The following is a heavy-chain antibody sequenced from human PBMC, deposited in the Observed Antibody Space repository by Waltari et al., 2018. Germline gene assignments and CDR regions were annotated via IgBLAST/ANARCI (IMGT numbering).Heavy chain of an antibody. V-gene: IGHV4-39*07. J-gene: IGHJ5*02. D-gene: IGHD1-26*01. Sequence: QLQLQESGPRLVKPAETLSLTCTVSGDSVSSGPYFWAWIRQPPGKGLEWLGSMFYSGTTYHNSSLKSRVTISVDTSKNQVSLQLKSVPAADTAVYFCARERSGTINSFDPWGRGTLVTVSS. CDR2: MFYSGTT. CDR1: GDSVSSGPYF. CDR3: ARERSGTINSFDP.